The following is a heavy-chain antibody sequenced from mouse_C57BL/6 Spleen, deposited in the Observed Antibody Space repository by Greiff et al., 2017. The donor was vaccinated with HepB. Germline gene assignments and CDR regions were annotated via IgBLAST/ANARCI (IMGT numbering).Heavy chain of an antibody. V-gene: IGHV10-1*01. Sequence: EVMLVESGGGLVQPKGSLKLSCAASGFSFNTYAMNWVRQAPGKGLEWVARIRSKSNNYATYYADSVKDRFTISRDDSESMLYLQMNNLKTEDTAMYYGVRHAGSNYPAWFAYWGQGTLVTVSA. CDR2: IRSKSNNYAT. D-gene: IGHD2-5*01. J-gene: IGHJ3*01. CDR3: VRHAGSNYPAWFAY. CDR1: GFSFNTYA.